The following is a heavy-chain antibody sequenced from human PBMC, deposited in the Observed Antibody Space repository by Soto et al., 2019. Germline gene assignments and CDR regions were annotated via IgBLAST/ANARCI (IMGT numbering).Heavy chain of an antibody. CDR2: INAGNGNT. CDR3: ARGSGPMIEWH. D-gene: IGHD3-22*01. J-gene: IGHJ4*02. Sequence: QVQLVQSGAEEKKPGASVKVSCKASGYTFTSYAMHWVRQAPGQRLERMGWINAGNGNTKYSQKFQGRVTITRDTSASTAYMELSSLRSEDTAVYYCARGSGPMIEWHWGQGTLVTVSS. CDR1: GYTFTSYA. V-gene: IGHV1-3*05.